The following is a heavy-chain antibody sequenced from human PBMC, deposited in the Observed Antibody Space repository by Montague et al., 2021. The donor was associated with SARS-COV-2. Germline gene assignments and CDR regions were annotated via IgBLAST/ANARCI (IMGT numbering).Heavy chain of an antibody. J-gene: IGHJ3*02. V-gene: IGHV4-4*07. Sequence: SETLSLTCTVSGGSISSYYWNWIRQSAGKGLEWIGRIYTSGSTNYDPSLKSRVTMSVDTSKNRFSPKLSSVTAADTAAYYCARGALFYDSSGYYSDAFDIWGQGTMVTVSS. D-gene: IGHD3-22*01. CDR2: IYTSGST. CDR3: ARGALFYDSSGYYSDAFDI. CDR1: GGSISSYY.